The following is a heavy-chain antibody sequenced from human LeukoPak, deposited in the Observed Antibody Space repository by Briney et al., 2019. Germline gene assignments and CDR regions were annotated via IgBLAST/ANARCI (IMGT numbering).Heavy chain of an antibody. CDR2: IYHSGST. V-gene: IGHV4-4*02. CDR1: GGSISGIDW. CDR3: ARNGGNSDFDY. J-gene: IGHJ4*02. Sequence: PSETLPLTCAVSGGSISGIDWWSWVRQPPGKGLEWIGEIYHSGSTNYNPSLKSRVTISVDKSKNQFSLKLSSVTAADTAVYYCARNGGNSDFDYWGQGTLVTVSS. D-gene: IGHD4-23*01.